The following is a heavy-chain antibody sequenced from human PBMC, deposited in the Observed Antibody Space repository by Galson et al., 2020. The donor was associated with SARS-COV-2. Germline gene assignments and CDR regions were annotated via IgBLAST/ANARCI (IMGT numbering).Heavy chain of an antibody. D-gene: IGHD3-9*01. CDR2: ISAYNGNT. Sequence: ASVKVSCKASGYTFTSYGISWVRQAPGQGLEWMGWISAYNGNTNYAQKLQGRVTMTTDTSTSTAYMELRSLRSDDTAVYYSARDLLRYFDWLLVRPQKPTPLLDDWGQGTLVTVSS. V-gene: IGHV1-18*01. CDR1: GYTFTSYG. CDR3: ARDLLRYFDWLLVRPQKPTPLLDD. J-gene: IGHJ4*02.